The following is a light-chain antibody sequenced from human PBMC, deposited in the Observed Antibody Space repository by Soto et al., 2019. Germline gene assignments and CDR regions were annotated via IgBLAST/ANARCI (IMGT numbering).Light chain of an antibody. Sequence: EIVLTQSPATLSVPPGESATLSCRASQSVDNNLVWYQQNPGQAPRLLIYGASTRATGIPARFSGGGSGTEFTLTISSLQSEDFAVYYCQHYHNCPQTFGQGTKVDIK. V-gene: IGKV3-15*01. J-gene: IGKJ1*01. CDR2: GAS. CDR1: QSVDNN. CDR3: QHYHNCPQT.